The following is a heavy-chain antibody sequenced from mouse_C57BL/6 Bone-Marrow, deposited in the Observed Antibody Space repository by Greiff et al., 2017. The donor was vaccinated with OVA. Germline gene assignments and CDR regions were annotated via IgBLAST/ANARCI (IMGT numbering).Heavy chain of an antibody. J-gene: IGHJ4*01. CDR3: ARSGITTVEGDFAMDY. D-gene: IGHD1-1*01. V-gene: IGHV1-55*01. CDR2: IYPGSGRT. Sequence: VQLQQPGAELVKPGASVKMSCTASGYTFTSYWITWVKQRPGQGLEWIGDIYPGSGRTNYNEKFESKATLTVDTSSSTAYMQLSSLTSEDSAVYYVARSGITTVEGDFAMDYWGQGTSVTVSS. CDR1: GYTFTSYW.